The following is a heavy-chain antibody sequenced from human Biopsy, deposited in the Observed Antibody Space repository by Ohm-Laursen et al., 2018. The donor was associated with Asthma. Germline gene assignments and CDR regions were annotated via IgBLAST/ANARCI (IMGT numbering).Heavy chain of an antibody. V-gene: IGHV1-18*01. CDR1: GYTFNSAG. D-gene: IGHD3-10*01. J-gene: IGHJ6*02. Sequence: ASEKVSCKTAGYTFNSAGITWVRQAAGEGLEWKGWVRVYKGNTKVAQKLQDRVTMITDTSTSTAYMELRSLRSDDTAVYFCARAVDYSHYYGIDVWGQGTTVTVS. CDR2: VRVYKGNT. CDR3: ARAVDYSHYYGIDV.